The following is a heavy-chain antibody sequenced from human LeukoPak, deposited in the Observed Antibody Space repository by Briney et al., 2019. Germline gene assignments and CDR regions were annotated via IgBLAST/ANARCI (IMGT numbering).Heavy chain of an antibody. CDR3: ARGTPWFDP. CDR1: GYPFTDYY. Sequence: ASVKVSCKASGYPFTDYYIYWLRQAPGQGPEWMGWINPKTGGTHFAQDFQDRVTMTSDTSVSTAYLELSSLKSGDTAVYYCARGTPWFDPWGQGTLVTVSS. V-gene: IGHV1-2*02. CDR2: INPKTGGT. J-gene: IGHJ5*02.